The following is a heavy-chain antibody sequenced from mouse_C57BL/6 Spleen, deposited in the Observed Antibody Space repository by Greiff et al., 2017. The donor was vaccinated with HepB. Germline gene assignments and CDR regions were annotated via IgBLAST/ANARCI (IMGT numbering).Heavy chain of an antibody. V-gene: IGHV1-80*01. Sequence: VQLQQSGAELVKPGASVKISCKASGYAFSSYWMNWVKQRPGKGLEWIGQIYPGDGDTNYNGKFKGKATLTADKSSSTAYMQLSSLTSEDSAVYFWARSLYYGSSYWYFDVWGTGTTVTVSS. D-gene: IGHD1-1*01. CDR1: GYAFSSYW. CDR2: IYPGDGDT. CDR3: ARSLYYGSSYWYFDV. J-gene: IGHJ1*03.